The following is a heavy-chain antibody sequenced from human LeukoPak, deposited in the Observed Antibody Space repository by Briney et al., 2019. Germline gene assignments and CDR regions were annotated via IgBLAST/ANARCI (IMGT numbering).Heavy chain of an antibody. CDR3: ARDRGYSSSWFDP. CDR1: GGSISSSSYY. D-gene: IGHD6-13*01. J-gene: IGHJ5*02. Sequence: SETLSLTCTVSGGSISSSSYYWGWIRQPPGKGLEWIGSIYYSGSTYYNPSLKSRVTISVDTSKNQFSLKLSSVTAADTAVYYCARDRGYSSSWFDPWGQGTLVTVSS. CDR2: IYYSGST. V-gene: IGHV4-39*07.